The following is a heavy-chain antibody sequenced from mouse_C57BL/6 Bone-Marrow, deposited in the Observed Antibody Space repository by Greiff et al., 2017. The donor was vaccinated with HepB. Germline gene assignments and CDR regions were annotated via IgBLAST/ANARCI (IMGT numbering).Heavy chain of an antibody. CDR2: ISSGSSTI. CDR3: ARLRSFYAMDY. Sequence: DVHLVESGGGLVKPGGSLKLSCAASGFTFSDYGMHWVRQAPEKGLEWVAYISSGSSTIYYADTVKGRFTISRDNAKNTLFLQMTSLRSEDTAMYYCARLRSFYAMDYWGQGTSVTVSS. CDR1: GFTFSDYG. D-gene: IGHD1-1*01. V-gene: IGHV5-17*01. J-gene: IGHJ4*01.